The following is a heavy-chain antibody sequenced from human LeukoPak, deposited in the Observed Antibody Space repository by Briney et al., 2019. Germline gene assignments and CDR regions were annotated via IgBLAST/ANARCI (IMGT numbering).Heavy chain of an antibody. V-gene: IGHV3-30*02. J-gene: IGHJ4*02. D-gene: IGHD2-21*02. Sequence: GGCLRLSCAASGFTFSSYGMHWVRQAPGKGLEWVAFIRYDGSNKYYADSVKGRFTISRDNSKNTLYLQMNSLRAEDTAVYYCAKDLLNCGGDCYRPYGVDYWGQGTLVTVSS. CDR1: GFTFSSYG. CDR3: AKDLLNCGGDCYRPYGVDY. CDR2: IRYDGSNK.